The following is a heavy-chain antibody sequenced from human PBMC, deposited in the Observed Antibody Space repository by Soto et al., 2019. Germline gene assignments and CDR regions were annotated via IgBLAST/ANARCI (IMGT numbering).Heavy chain of an antibody. V-gene: IGHV4-39*01. CDR2: IYYSGST. CDR1: GDSIGSRSYY. CDR3: ARPRTSVVTQASFDV. D-gene: IGHD2-21*02. J-gene: IGHJ4*02. Sequence: PWGNLEITSTVTGDSIGSRSYYWGWIRQPPGKGLEWIGSIYYSGSTYNNPSLRSRVSMSIDTSKDQFSLKLKSVTAADTALYFCARPRTSVVTQASFDVCGPGSLVT.